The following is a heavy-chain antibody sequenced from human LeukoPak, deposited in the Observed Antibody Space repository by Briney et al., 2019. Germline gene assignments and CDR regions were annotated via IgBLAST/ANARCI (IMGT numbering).Heavy chain of an antibody. Sequence: PSETLPLTCAVYGGSFSGYYWSWIRQPPGKGLEWIGEINHSGSTNYNPSLKSRVTISVDTSKNQFSLKLSSVTAADTAVYYCARGGYSGYLVTFDYWGQGTLVTVSS. CDR3: ARGGYSGYLVTFDY. J-gene: IGHJ4*02. CDR2: INHSGST. D-gene: IGHD5-12*01. CDR1: GGSFSGYY. V-gene: IGHV4-34*01.